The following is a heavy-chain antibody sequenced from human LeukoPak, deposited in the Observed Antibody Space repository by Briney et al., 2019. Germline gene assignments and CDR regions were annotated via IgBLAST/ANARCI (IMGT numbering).Heavy chain of an antibody. CDR2: ISYDGSNK. V-gene: IGHV3-30-3*01. J-gene: IGHJ6*02. D-gene: IGHD3-9*01. CDR3: ARVDVSFILRYFDWSRDYYGMDV. Sequence: PGRSLRLSCAASGFTFSSYALHWVRQAPGKGLEWVAVISYDGSNKYYADSVKGRFTISRDNSKNTLYLQMNSLRAEDTAVYYCARVDVSFILRYFDWSRDYYGMDVWGQGTTVTVSS. CDR1: GFTFSSYA.